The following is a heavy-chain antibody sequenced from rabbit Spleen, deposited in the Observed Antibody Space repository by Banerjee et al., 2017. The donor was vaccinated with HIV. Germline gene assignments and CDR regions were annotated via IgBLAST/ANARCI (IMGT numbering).Heavy chain of an antibody. Sequence: QSLEESGGDLVKPGASLTLTCTASGLSLSSYGMSWVRQAPGKGLEWIAYINSNSGTYYANWAKGRFTISRTSSTTVTLQMTSLTAADTATYFCARDGAGSSYFNVWGQGTLVTVS. V-gene: IGHV1S40*01. CDR3: ARDGAGSSYFNV. CDR1: GLSLSSYG. CDR2: INSNSGT. D-gene: IGHD8-1*01. J-gene: IGHJ4*01.